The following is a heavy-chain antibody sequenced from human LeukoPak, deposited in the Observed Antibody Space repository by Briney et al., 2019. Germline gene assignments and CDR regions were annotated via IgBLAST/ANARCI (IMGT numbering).Heavy chain of an antibody. CDR3: ARDRYYYDSSGYIRGISFDY. CDR2: INPSGGST. J-gene: IGHJ4*02. V-gene: IGHV1-46*01. Sequence: ASVKVSCKASGYTFTSYYMHWVRQAPGQGLEWMGIINPSGGSTSYAQKFQGRVTMTRDTSMSTVYMELSSLRSEDTAVYYCARDRYYYDSSGYIRGISFDYWGQGTLVTVSS. CDR1: GYTFTSYY. D-gene: IGHD3-22*01.